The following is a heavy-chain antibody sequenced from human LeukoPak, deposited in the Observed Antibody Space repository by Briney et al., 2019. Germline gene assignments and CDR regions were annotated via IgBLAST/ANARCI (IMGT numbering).Heavy chain of an antibody. CDR2: IFFTGPT. Sequence: SEALSLTCTVSGASMSHGFNYWGWIRQPPGKGLEWIGSIFFTGPTYYNPSLQSRLTISADSSKNQFSLRVTSVTAADTALYYCARQHNTARVGAFDVWGQGTMVVVSS. D-gene: IGHD5-18*01. V-gene: IGHV4-39*01. J-gene: IGHJ3*01. CDR1: GASMSHGFNY. CDR3: ARQHNTARVGAFDV.